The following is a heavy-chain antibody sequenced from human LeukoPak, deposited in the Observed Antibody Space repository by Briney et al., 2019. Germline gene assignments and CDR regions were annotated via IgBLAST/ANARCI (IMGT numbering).Heavy chain of an antibody. V-gene: IGHV4-39*07. CDR2: IYYSGST. Sequence: SETLSLTCTVSSGSISTSNYYWGWVRQPPGKGLEWIGSIYYSGSTYYNPSLKSRVTISVDTSKNQFSLKLSSVTAADTAVYYCARDRVAGTAMGWFDPWGQGTLVTVSS. CDR3: ARDRVAGTAMGWFDP. D-gene: IGHD6-19*01. J-gene: IGHJ5*02. CDR1: SGSISTSNYY.